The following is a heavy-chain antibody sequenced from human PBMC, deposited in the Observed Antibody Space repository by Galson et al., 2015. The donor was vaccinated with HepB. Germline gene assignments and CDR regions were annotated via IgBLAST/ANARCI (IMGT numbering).Heavy chain of an antibody. V-gene: IGHV3-30*18. D-gene: IGHD3-9*01. CDR2: ISNDGSNK. Sequence: SLRLSCAASGFTFSSYGMHWVRQAPGKGLEWVAVISNDGSNKDYADSVKGRFTISRDNSKNTLYLQMNSLRAEDTAVYYRAKVLATGYSSDYYYYYGMDVWGQGTTVTVSS. CDR3: AKVLATGYSSDYYYYYGMDV. J-gene: IGHJ6*02. CDR1: GFTFSSYG.